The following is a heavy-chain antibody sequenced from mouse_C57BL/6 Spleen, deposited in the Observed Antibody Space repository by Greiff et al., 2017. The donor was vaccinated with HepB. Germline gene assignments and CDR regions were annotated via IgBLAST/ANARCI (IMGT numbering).Heavy chain of an antibody. CDR2: ISSGSSTI. CDR3: ARSGLRRDFDY. Sequence: EVKLMESGGGLVKPGGSLKLSCAASGFTFSDYGMHWVRQAPEKGLEWVAYISSGSSTIYYADTVKGRFTISRDNAKNTLFLQMTSLRSEDTARYYCARSGLRRDFDYWGQGTTLTVSS. J-gene: IGHJ2*01. V-gene: IGHV5-17*01. D-gene: IGHD2-2*01. CDR1: GFTFSDYG.